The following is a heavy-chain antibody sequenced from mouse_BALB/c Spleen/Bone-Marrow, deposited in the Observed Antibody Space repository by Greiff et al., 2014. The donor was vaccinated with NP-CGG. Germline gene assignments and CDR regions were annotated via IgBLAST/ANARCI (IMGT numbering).Heavy chain of an antibody. Sequence: EVKVVESGGGLVKPGGSLKLSCAASGFTFSSYAMSGVRQTPEKRLEWVASISSAGSTYYPNSVKGRFTVSRDNARNILYLQMSSLRSEDTAMYYCVRWTTYPLIDYWGQGTSVTVSS. D-gene: IGHD5-5*01. CDR1: GFTFSSYA. CDR2: ISSAGST. J-gene: IGHJ4*01. CDR3: VRWTTYPLIDY. V-gene: IGHV5-6-5*01.